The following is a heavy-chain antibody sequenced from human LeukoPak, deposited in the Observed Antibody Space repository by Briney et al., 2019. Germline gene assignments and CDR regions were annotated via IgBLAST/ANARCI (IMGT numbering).Heavy chain of an antibody. CDR3: AKDIRSGYFDAFDI. J-gene: IGHJ3*02. V-gene: IGHV3-9*01. CDR2: ISWNSGSI. Sequence: GRSLRLSCAASGFTFDDYAMPWVRQAPGKGLEWVSGISWNSGSIGYADSVKGRFTISRDNAKNSLYLQMNSLRAEDTALYYCAKDIRSGYFDAFDIWGQGTMVTVSS. CDR1: GFTFDDYA. D-gene: IGHD3-3*01.